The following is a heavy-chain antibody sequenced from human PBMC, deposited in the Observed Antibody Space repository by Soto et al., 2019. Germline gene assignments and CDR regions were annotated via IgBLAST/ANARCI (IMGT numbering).Heavy chain of an antibody. Sequence: PGGSLRLSCTASGFTFSSYAMSWVRQAPGKGLEWVSAISASGGSAFYADPVKGRFTISRDISKNTLYLQMNSLRAEDTAIYYCAKDWPGGITVAGTWFDPWGQGTLVTVSS. V-gene: IGHV3-23*01. CDR1: GFTFSSYA. CDR2: ISASGGSA. D-gene: IGHD6-19*01. J-gene: IGHJ5*02. CDR3: AKDWPGGITVAGTWFDP.